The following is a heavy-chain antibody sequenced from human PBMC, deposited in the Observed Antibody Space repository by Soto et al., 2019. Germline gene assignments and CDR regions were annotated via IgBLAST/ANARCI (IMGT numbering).Heavy chain of an antibody. CDR3: ATGTQNFDY. CDR2: ISGSGGTT. J-gene: IGHJ4*02. CDR1: GFTFTTRA. Sequence: AGGSQRLSCAASGFTFTTRAMSWVRQAPGKGLQWVSGISGSGGTTYYADSVKGRLTISRDNSKNMLYLQMNSLRDDDTAVYYCATGTQNFDYWGRGTRVTVSS. D-gene: IGHD3-10*01. V-gene: IGHV3-23*01.